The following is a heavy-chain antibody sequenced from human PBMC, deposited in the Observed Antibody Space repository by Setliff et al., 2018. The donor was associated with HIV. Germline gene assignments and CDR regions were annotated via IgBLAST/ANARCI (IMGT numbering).Heavy chain of an antibody. CDR1: ADIFNAYY. CDR3: ARVADRNYDFWSAYEY. CDR2: ITPNGDDT. J-gene: IGHJ4*02. D-gene: IGHD3-3*01. V-gene: IGHV1-2*02. Sequence: WASVKVSCKASADIFNAYYIHWVRQAPGQGLEWMGWITPNGDDTNYPRKFEGRVTLTRDTSIATAYMELRSLTSDDTAVYYCARVADRNYDFWSAYEYWGQGTLVTVSS.